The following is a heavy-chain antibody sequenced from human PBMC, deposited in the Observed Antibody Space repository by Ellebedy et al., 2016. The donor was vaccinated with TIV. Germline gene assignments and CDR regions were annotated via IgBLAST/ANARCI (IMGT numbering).Heavy chain of an antibody. Sequence: GGSLRLSXTASGFTFSRRWMGWVRQPPGKGLEWVANIKEDETEKYYADSVKGRFTISRDNAKSSLYLQMNSLRDEDTAMYYCARDNYCGGDCYPDWYFDLWGRGTLVTVSS. CDR2: IKEDETEK. J-gene: IGHJ2*01. CDR3: ARDNYCGGDCYPDWYFDL. V-gene: IGHV3-7*01. D-gene: IGHD2-21*01. CDR1: GFTFSRRW.